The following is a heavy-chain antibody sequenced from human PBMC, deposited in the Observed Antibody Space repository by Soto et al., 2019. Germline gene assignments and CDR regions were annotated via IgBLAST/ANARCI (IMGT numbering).Heavy chain of an antibody. Sequence: GGSLRLSCAASGFPFSIYSMNWVRQAPGKGLEWVSSISSSSSYIYYADSVKGRFTISRDNAKNSLYLQMNSLRAEDTAVYYCATDMQQQLAMGYYYYGMDVSGQGRTFTVSS. J-gene: IGHJ6*02. CDR3: ATDMQQQLAMGYYYYGMDV. D-gene: IGHD6-13*01. V-gene: IGHV3-21*01. CDR1: GFPFSIYS. CDR2: ISSSSSYI.